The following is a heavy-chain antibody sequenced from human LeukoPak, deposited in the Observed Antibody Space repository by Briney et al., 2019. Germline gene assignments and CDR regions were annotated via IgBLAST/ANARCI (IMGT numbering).Heavy chain of an antibody. Sequence: SETLSLTCTVSGGSISSSSYYWGWVRQPPGKGLEWIGSIYYSGSTYYNPSLKSRVTISVDTSKNQFSLKLSSVTAADTAVYYCARHCTIFRVATRFDPWGQGTLVTVSS. D-gene: IGHD3-3*01. CDR1: GGSISSSSYY. V-gene: IGHV4-39*01. CDR2: IYYSGST. CDR3: ARHCTIFRVATRFDP. J-gene: IGHJ5*02.